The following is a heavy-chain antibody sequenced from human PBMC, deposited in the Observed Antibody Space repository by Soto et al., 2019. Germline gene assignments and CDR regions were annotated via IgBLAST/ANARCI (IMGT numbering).Heavy chain of an antibody. D-gene: IGHD3-10*01. CDR2: IYYSGST. J-gene: IGHJ4*02. CDR3: SRVYGSGSYYFDY. Sequence: PSETLSLTCTVSGGSITSSSYYWGWIRQPPGKGLEWIGTIYYSGSTYYNPSLKSRVTISVDTSKNQFSLKLSSVSAADTAMYYCSRVYGSGSYYFDYWGQGTLVTVSS. V-gene: IGHV4-39*01. CDR1: GGSITSSSYY.